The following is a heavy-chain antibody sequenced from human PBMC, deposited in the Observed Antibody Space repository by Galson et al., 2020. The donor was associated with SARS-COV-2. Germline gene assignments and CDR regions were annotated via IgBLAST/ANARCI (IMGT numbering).Heavy chain of an antibody. D-gene: IGHD3-3*01. J-gene: IGHJ4*02. CDR1: GFTFSSYS. CDR2: ISSSSSYI. V-gene: IGHV3-21*01. Sequence: GESLKISCAASGFTFSSYSMNWVRQAPGKGLEWVSSISSSSSYIYYADSVKGRFTISRDNAKNSLYLQMNSLRAEDTALYYCAREKDLATIFGVVIILDYWGQGTLVTVSS. CDR3: AREKDLATIFGVVIILDY.